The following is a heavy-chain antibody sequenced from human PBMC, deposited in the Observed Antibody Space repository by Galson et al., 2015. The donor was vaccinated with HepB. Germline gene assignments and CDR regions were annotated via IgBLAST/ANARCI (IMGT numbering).Heavy chain of an antibody. J-gene: IGHJ6*03. D-gene: IGHD5-18*01. CDR3: VRDAKMDTGIDYMDV. CDR1: GFPFTNYG. V-gene: IGHV3-33*01. CDR2: IWYDGNSK. Sequence: SLRLSCAASGFPFTNYGIHWVRQAPGKGLEWVAVIWYDGNSKQYADSVKGRFTISRDNSRNTVYLQMNSLRVEDTAVYYCVRDAKMDTGIDYMDVWGKGTTVTVSS.